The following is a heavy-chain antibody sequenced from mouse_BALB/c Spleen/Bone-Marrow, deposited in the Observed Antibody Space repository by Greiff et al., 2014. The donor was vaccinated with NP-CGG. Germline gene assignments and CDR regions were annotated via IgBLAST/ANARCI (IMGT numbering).Heavy chain of an antibody. CDR3: VSCGAGCVKYAIDY. J-gene: IGHJ4*01. CDR1: GFTFSSFG. D-gene: IGHD6-1*01. Sequence: EVKLVESGGGLVQPGGSRKLSCAASGFTFSSFGMHWVRQAPEKGLEWVAYISGGSSTIYYADTVKGRFTISRDNPKNTLFIKISMLRSEDTSMDNGVSCGAGCVKYAIDYWGQGTSVTVSS. CDR2: ISGGSSTI. V-gene: IGHV5-17*02.